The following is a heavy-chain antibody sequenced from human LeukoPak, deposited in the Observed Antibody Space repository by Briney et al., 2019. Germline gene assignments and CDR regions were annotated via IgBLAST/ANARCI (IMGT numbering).Heavy chain of an antibody. Sequence: GAPVKVSCKASGYTFTSFGITWVRQAPGQGLEWMGWKSTYSDNTNYAQKLQGRVTLTTDTSTNTAYMELRSLRSDDTAVYYCARGIAPDKYWGQGTLVTVSS. J-gene: IGHJ4*02. CDR2: KSTYSDNT. CDR1: GYTFTSFG. V-gene: IGHV1-18*01. D-gene: IGHD6-13*01. CDR3: ARGIAPDKY.